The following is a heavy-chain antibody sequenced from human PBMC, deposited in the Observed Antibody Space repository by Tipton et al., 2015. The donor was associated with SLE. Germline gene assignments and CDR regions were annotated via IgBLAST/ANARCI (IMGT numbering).Heavy chain of an antibody. D-gene: IGHD3-22*01. Sequence: TLSLTCAVSGGSLNSGGYSWSWIRQSPGKGLEWIGDIFHTGSTYYSPSLKSRVTISEDRSKNQFSLKLSSVTAADTAVYYCASELVKGFDYWGQGTLVTVSS. J-gene: IGHJ4*02. CDR3: ASELVKGFDY. CDR1: GGSLNSGGYS. V-gene: IGHV4-30-2*06. CDR2: IFHTGST.